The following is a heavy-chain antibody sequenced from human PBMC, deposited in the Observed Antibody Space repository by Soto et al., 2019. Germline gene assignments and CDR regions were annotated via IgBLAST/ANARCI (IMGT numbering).Heavy chain of an antibody. Sequence: SETLSLTCTVSGGSISSYYWSWIRQPPGKGLEWIGYIYYSGSTNYYPSLKSRVTISVDTSKNQFSLKLSSVTAADTAVYYCARHNNSWYYFDYWGQGTLVTVSS. J-gene: IGHJ4*02. V-gene: IGHV4-59*08. CDR1: GGSISSYY. D-gene: IGHD6-13*01. CDR2: IYYSGST. CDR3: ARHNNSWYYFDY.